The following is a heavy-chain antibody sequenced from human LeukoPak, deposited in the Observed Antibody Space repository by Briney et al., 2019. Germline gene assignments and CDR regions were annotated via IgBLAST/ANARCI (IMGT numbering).Heavy chain of an antibody. CDR2: INHSGST. V-gene: IGHV4-39*07. CDR1: NGSISSSRYF. J-gene: IGHJ4*02. Sequence: SETLSLTCSVSNGSISSSRYFWGWIRQPPGKGLEWIGEINHSGSTNYNPSLKSRVTISVDTSKNQFSLKLSSVTAADTAVYYCARGPRWLHHYFDYWGQGTLVTVSS. D-gene: IGHD5-24*01. CDR3: ARGPRWLHHYFDY.